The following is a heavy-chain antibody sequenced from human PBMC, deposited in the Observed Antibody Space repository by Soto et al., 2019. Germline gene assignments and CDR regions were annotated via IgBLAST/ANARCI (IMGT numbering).Heavy chain of an antibody. Sequence: QVQLVQSGAEVKKPGSTVKVSCKASGYTFTSSYIHWVRQAPGQGIEWMGIIKPSGGSATYAQMFQGRVTLTTDTSTSTVYMELSSLTSEDTAMYYCARGLYSSSYYMWGQGTLVTVSS. CDR3: ARGLYSSSYYM. D-gene: IGHD3-22*01. CDR2: IKPSGGSA. J-gene: IGHJ4*02. V-gene: IGHV1-46*01. CDR1: GYTFTSSY.